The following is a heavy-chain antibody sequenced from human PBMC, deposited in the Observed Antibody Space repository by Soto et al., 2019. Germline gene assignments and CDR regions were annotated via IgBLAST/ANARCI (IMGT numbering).Heavy chain of an antibody. D-gene: IGHD2-2*02. CDR1: GGTFSSYA. V-gene: IGHV1-69*13. CDR3: ARVYCSSTSCYTLGAYYYYGMDV. Sequence: SVKVSCKASGGTFSSYAISWVRQAPGQGLEWMGGIIPIFGTANYAQKFQGRVTITADESTSTAYMELSSLRSEDTAVYYCARVYCSSTSCYTLGAYYYYGMDVCRQRPTFTVS. CDR2: IIPIFGTA. J-gene: IGHJ6*02.